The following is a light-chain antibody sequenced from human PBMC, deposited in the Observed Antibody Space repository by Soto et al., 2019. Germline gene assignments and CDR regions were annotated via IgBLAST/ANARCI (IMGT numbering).Light chain of an antibody. CDR2: GAS. J-gene: IGKJ1*01. V-gene: IGKV3-20*01. Sequence: EMVLAQSTAILSLSAWERAALSCRAGQSVSSSLAWYQQKPGQAPRLLIYGASNRATGIPDRFSGSGSGTDFTLSVSRLEPEDFAVDYCQQYGSSGTFGQGTKV. CDR1: QSVSSS. CDR3: QQYGSSGT.